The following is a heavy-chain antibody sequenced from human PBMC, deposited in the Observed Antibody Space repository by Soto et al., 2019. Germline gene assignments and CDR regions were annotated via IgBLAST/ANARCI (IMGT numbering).Heavy chain of an antibody. CDR3: ARASATIAAAAIFDY. V-gene: IGHV4-4*02. J-gene: IGHJ4*02. Sequence: NPSETLSLTCTVSGGSISSSKWWSWVRQPPGKGLEWIGEIYQSGSTNYNPSLESRVRMSVDKSRNQFSLKLTSVSAADTAVYYCARASATIAAAAIFDYWGQGTLVTSPQ. D-gene: IGHD6-13*01. CDR1: GGSISSSKW. CDR2: IYQSGST.